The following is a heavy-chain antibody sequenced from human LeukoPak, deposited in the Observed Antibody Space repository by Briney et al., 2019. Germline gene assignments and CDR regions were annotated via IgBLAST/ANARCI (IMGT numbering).Heavy chain of an antibody. J-gene: IGHJ4*02. CDR3: VKDRRFSVTTDYYLDV. Sequence: GGSLRLSCTASGFTFSSFAMNWVRQAPGKGLEWVSVISATGEKAYYAESVKDRFIISRDYSKSTVFLDMNSLRVDDTAIYYCVKDRRFSVTTDYYLDVWGPGTLVTVPS. V-gene: IGHV3-23*01. CDR2: ISATGEKA. D-gene: IGHD4-17*01. CDR1: GFTFSSFA.